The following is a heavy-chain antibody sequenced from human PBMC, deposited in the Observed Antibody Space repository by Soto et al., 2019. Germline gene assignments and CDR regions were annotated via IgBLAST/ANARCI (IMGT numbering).Heavy chain of an antibody. J-gene: IGHJ4*02. CDR2: IKPDGSAT. CDR1: GFTFSSAW. CDR3: ARDSHYATSDF. Sequence: PGGSLRLSCAASGFTFSSAWMTWVRQAPGKGLEWVAIIKPDGSATDYVDSVKGRFAISRDNGENSLYLQMNSLTVEDTAMYYCARDSHYATSDFWGQGTLLTVSS. D-gene: IGHD4-4*01. V-gene: IGHV3-7*01.